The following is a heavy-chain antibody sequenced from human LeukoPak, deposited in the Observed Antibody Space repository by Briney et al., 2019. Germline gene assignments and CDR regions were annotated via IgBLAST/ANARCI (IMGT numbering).Heavy chain of an antibody. CDR1: GFTFSSYS. D-gene: IGHD3-9*01. V-gene: IGHV3-48*01. J-gene: IGHJ4*02. CDR3: ASNGIILTGYQDY. Sequence: GGSLRLSCAASGFTFSSYSMNWVRQAPGKGLEWVSYISSSSSTIYYADSVKGRFTISRDNAKNSLYLQMNSLRAEDTAVYYCASNGIILTGYQDYWGQGTLVTVSS. CDR2: ISSSSSTI.